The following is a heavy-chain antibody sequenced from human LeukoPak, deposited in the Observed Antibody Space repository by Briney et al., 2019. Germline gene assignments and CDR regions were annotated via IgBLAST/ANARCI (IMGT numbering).Heavy chain of an antibody. CDR3: AAGGCSYGYHFDY. D-gene: IGHD5-18*01. V-gene: IGHV5-51*01. J-gene: IGHJ4*02. Sequence: GESLKISCKDSGYSFGTYWIGWVRQMPGKGLEWMGIIYPGDTDTRYSPSFQGQVTISADKSISTAYLQWSSLKASDTAMYYCAAGGCSYGYHFDYWGQGTLVTVSS. CDR1: GYSFGTYW. CDR2: IYPGDTDT.